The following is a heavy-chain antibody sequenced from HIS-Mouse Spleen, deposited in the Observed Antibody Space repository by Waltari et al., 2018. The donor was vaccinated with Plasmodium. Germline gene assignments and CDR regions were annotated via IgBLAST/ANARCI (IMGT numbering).Heavy chain of an antibody. CDR1: GGSFSGYY. CDR2: INHSVST. CDR3: ARVTSSGVYWYFDL. Sequence: QVQLQLWGAGLLQPSETLSTTCAAHGGSFSGYYWHWIRQPPGKGLEWIGEINHSVSTNYNPSLKSRVTISVDTSKNQFSLKLSSVTAADTAVYYCARVTSSGVYWYFDLWGRGTLVTVSS. D-gene: IGHD3-3*01. V-gene: IGHV4-34*01. J-gene: IGHJ2*01.